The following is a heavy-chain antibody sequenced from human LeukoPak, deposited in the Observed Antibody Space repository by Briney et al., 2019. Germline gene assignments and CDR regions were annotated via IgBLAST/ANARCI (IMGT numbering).Heavy chain of an antibody. V-gene: IGHV4-39*01. J-gene: IGHJ4*02. CDR2: IYYAGDH. CDR1: GGPVNRSSYY. D-gene: IGHD1-26*01. CDR3: ATWDSGRYSQIDN. Sequence: KTSQTLSLTCTVSGGPVNRSSYYWGWVRQSPEKGLECIVTIYYAGDHYYNPSLESRLTISVDTSKNQFSLKLRSVTAADTAVYYCATWDSGRYSQIDNWGQGTLVTVSS.